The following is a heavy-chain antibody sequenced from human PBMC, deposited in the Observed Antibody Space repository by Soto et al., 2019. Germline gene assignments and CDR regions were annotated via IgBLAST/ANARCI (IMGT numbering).Heavy chain of an antibody. CDR2: IQQDGSER. CDR1: GFTFSSYW. CDR3: VESGGAADY. Sequence: EVQLVESGGGLVPPGGSLRLSWAASGFTFSSYWMGWVRQAPGKGLEWVANIQQDGSERHYGGSVKGRFTISRDNAKNSLYLQMNSLRAEDTAVYYCVESGGAADYWGQGTLVTVSS. D-gene: IGHD2-8*02. J-gene: IGHJ4*02. V-gene: IGHV3-7*03.